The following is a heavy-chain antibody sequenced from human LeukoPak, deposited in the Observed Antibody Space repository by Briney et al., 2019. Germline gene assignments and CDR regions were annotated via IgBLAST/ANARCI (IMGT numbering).Heavy chain of an antibody. J-gene: IGHJ5*02. D-gene: IGHD3-22*01. V-gene: IGHV1-69*05. CDR1: GGTFSSYA. CDR2: IIPIFGTA. CDR3: ARDPLVSTPSGYYLYWFDP. Sequence: GASVKVSCKASGGTFSSYAISWVRQAPGQGLEWMGRIIPIFGTANYAQKFQGRVTITTDESTSTAYMELSSLRSEDTAVYYCARDPLVSTPSGYYLYWFDPWGQGTLVTVSS.